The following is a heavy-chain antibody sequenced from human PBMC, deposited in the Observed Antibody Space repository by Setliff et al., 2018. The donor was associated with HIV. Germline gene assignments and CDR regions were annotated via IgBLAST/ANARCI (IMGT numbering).Heavy chain of an antibody. D-gene: IGHD6-13*01. Sequence: GGSLRLSCAASGFMFSSYEVNWVRQAPGKGLEWVSYISSRGDTIYDADSVKGRVTISRDNAKSPLYLQMNSLSAEDTAVYYCARVPKSSPAAFDIWGQGTMVTVSS. J-gene: IGHJ3*02. CDR1: GFMFSSYE. V-gene: IGHV3-48*03. CDR3: ARVPKSSPAAFDI. CDR2: ISSRGDTI.